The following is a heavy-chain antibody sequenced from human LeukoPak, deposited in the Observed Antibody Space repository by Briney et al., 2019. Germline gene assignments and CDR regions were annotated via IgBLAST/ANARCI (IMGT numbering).Heavy chain of an antibody. J-gene: IGHJ5*02. CDR3: ATDHCSSTSCYDWNNWFDP. Sequence: GASVKVSCKVSGYTLTELSMHWVRQAPGKGPEWMGGFDPEDGETIYAQKFQGRVTMTEDTSTDTAYMELSSLRSEDTAVYYCATDHCSSTSCYDWNNWFDPWGREPWSPSPQ. CDR1: GYTLTELS. V-gene: IGHV1-24*01. D-gene: IGHD2-2*01. CDR2: FDPEDGET.